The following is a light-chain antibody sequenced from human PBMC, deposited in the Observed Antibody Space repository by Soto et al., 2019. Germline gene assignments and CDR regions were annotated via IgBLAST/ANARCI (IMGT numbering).Light chain of an antibody. V-gene: IGKV1-33*01. CDR1: QGINNY. CDR3: QQYDTLPPT. Sequence: DIQMTQSPSSLSASVGARVTITCRASQGINNYLIWYQQKPGKAPELLIYDAFSLQTGVPSRFSGGASGTDFTLTISSLQPEDVATYYCQQYDTLPPTFGQGTKLEI. CDR2: DAF. J-gene: IGKJ2*01.